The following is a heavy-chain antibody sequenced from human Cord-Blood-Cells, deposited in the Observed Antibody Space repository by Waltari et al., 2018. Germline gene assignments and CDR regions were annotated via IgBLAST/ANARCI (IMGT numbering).Heavy chain of an antibody. J-gene: IGHJ3*02. CDR3: VRDGWPVGGSYYAFDI. CDR2: INAGNGNT. CDR1: GYTFTSYA. V-gene: IGHV1-3*01. Sequence: QVQLVQSGAEVKKPGASVKVSCKASGYTFTSYAMHWVRQAPGQRLEWMGWINAGNGNTKYSQKFQGRVTITRDTSASTAYMELSSLRSEDTAVYYCVRDGWPVGGSYYAFDIWGQGTMVTVSS. D-gene: IGHD1-26*01.